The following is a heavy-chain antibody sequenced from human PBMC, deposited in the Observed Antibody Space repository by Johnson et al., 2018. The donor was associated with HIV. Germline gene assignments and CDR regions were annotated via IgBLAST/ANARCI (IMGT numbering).Heavy chain of an antibody. V-gene: IGHV3-33*06. Sequence: QVQLVESGGGVVQPGRSLRLSCAASGFTFSTYGMHWVRQAPGKGLEWVAVMWYDGSNKYYVESVKGRFTISSDNSKNTLFLQMNSLRPEDTSVYYCAKDRYGGSYPDAFDIWGQGTMVTVSS. CDR1: GFTFSTYG. D-gene: IGHD1-26*01. CDR2: MWYDGSNK. CDR3: AKDRYGGSYPDAFDI. J-gene: IGHJ3*02.